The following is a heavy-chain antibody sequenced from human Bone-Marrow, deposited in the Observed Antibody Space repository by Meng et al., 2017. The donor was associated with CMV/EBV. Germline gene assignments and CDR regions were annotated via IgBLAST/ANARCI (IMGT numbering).Heavy chain of an antibody. Sequence: SETLSLTCTVSGGSISSSSYYWGWIRQPPGKGLEWIGSIYYSGSTYYNPSLKSRVTIPVDTSKNQFSLKLSSVTAADTAVYYCARDSGDCSSTSCCTDYWGQGTLVTVSS. J-gene: IGHJ4*02. CDR1: GGSISSSSYY. CDR2: IYYSGST. CDR3: ARDSGDCSSTSCCTDY. D-gene: IGHD2-2*01. V-gene: IGHV4-39*07.